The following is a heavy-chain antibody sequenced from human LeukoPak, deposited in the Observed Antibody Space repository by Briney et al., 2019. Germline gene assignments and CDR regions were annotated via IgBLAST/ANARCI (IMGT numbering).Heavy chain of an antibody. CDR3: APSRGYFDY. CDR1: GGSISSSSYY. CDR2: IYYSGST. Sequence: SETLSLTCTVTGGSISSSSYYWGWIRQPPGKGLEWIGGIYYSGSTYYNPSLKSRVTISVDTSKNQFSLKLSSVTAAGTAVYYCAPSRGYFDYGGQGTLVTVSS. J-gene: IGHJ4*02. V-gene: IGHV4-39*01. D-gene: IGHD3-10*01.